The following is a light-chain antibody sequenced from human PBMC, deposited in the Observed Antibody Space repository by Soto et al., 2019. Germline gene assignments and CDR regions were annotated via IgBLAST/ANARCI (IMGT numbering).Light chain of an antibody. Sequence: IALTQSRASQSLTPGERATLSCRASQSVSSYLAWYQQKPGQAPRLLINDASTRATGIPARFSGSGSGTDFTLTISSLEPEDFAVYYCQQRSNWPLLTCGGGTKVDIK. J-gene: IGKJ4*01. CDR3: QQRSNWPLLT. V-gene: IGKV3-11*01. CDR2: DAS. CDR1: QSVSSY.